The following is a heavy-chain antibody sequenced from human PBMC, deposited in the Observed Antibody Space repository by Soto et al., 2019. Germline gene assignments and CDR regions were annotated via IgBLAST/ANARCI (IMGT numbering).Heavy chain of an antibody. V-gene: IGHV4-31*03. CDR1: GGSISSGGYY. Sequence: SETLSLTCTVSGGSISSGGYYWSWIRQHPGKGLEWIGYIYYSGSTYYNPSLKSRVTISVDTSKDQFSLKLSSVTAADTAVYYCARAVTSYYDSSGYGGSFDYWGQGTLVTVSS. D-gene: IGHD3-22*01. CDR3: ARAVTSYYDSSGYGGSFDY. CDR2: IYYSGST. J-gene: IGHJ4*02.